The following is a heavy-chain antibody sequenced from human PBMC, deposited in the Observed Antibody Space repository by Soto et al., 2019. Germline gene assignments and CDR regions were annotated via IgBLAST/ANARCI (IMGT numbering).Heavy chain of an antibody. J-gene: IGHJ4*02. CDR2: IHHSGST. D-gene: IGHD3-22*01. Sequence: QLQLQESGPRLVKPSETLSLTCTVSGVSISSSHYFWGWIRQPPGKGLEWIGSIHHSGSTYYNPSLKCRVTISVDTSKNQFSLKLSSVTAADTALYYCARQRDYYDSSGDSYFDYWGQGTLVTVSS. CDR1: GVSISSSHYF. CDR3: ARQRDYYDSSGDSYFDY. V-gene: IGHV4-39*01.